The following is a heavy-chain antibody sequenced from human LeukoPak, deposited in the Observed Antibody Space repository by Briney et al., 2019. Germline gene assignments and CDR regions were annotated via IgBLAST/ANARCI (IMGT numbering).Heavy chain of an antibody. CDR3: AATYSSSLIDWFDP. CDR1: GFTFTSSA. CDR2: IVVGSGNT. J-gene: IGHJ5*02. D-gene: IGHD6-13*01. Sequence: GASVKVSCKASGFTFTSSAMQWVQQARGQRLEWIGWIVVGSGNTNYAQKFQERVTITRDMSTSTAYMELSSLRSEDTAVYYCAATYSSSLIDWFDPWGQGTLVTVSS. V-gene: IGHV1-58*02.